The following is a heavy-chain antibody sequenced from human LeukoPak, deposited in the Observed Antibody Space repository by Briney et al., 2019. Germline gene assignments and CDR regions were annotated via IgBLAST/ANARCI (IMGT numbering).Heavy chain of an antibody. CDR1: GLTFSSYA. Sequence: GGSLRLSCAASGLTFSSYAMHWVRQAPGKGLEWVAVISYDGSNKYYADSVKGRFTISRDNSKNTLYLQMNSLRAEDTAVYYCARGPERVRGKIDYWGQGTLVTVSS. CDR2: ISYDGSNK. CDR3: ARGPERVRGKIDY. V-gene: IGHV3-30-3*01. J-gene: IGHJ4*02. D-gene: IGHD3-10*01.